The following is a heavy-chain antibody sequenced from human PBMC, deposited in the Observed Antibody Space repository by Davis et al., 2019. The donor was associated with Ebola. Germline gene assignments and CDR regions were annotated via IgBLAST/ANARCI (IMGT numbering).Heavy chain of an antibody. CDR1: RFTFSHYG. Sequence: GESLKISCVASRFTFSHYGMYWFRQAPGQGPEWVSYIGRIGNDISYTDSVKGRFTISRDNAKDTVYLQMNGLRADDTAVYFCVREGYWNLDYWGQGTLVTVSS. J-gene: IGHJ4*02. CDR2: IGRIGNDI. CDR3: VREGYWNLDY. D-gene: IGHD1-1*01. V-gene: IGHV3-21*05.